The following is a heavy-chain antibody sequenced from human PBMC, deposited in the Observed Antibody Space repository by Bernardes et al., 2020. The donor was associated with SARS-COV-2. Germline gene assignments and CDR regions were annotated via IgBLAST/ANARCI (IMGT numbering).Heavy chain of an antibody. Sequence: ETLPLTCPIYGGSFSGYYWSWIRQAPGKGLEWIGDINQSGDTNYKPSLKSRVTISVDTSKNQFSLKLNSVTAADTAVYYCARSRIAGEWGQGTLVTVSS. D-gene: IGHD6-13*01. CDR1: GGSFSGYY. V-gene: IGHV4-34*01. CDR3: ARSRIAGE. J-gene: IGHJ4*02. CDR2: INQSGDT.